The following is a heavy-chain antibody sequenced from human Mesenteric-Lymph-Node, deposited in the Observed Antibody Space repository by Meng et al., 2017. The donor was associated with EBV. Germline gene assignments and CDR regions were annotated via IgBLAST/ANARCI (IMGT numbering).Heavy chain of an antibody. Sequence: QLEEAGTGLGQTSGTLSLTWASPGGSISGSNWWSWGRHPPGKGLEWIGESYHSGSTNYNPSFKSRVTISVDESKNHFSLKLNSVTAAETALYYCARAPGFVATRFDYWGQGTLVTVSS. V-gene: IGHV4-4*02. CDR1: GGSISGSNW. CDR3: ARAPGFVATRFDY. CDR2: SYHSGST. J-gene: IGHJ4*02. D-gene: IGHD2-15*01.